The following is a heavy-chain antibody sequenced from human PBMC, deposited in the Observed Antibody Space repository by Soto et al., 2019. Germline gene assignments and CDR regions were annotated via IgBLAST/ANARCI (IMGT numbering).Heavy chain of an antibody. V-gene: IGHV3-21*02. CDR3: VRGNYDFWSGYYYFNL. CDR1: GFSFNTQS. CDR2: ISDSSSYI. D-gene: IGHD3-3*01. J-gene: IGHJ2*01. Sequence: EVQLVESGGGLVKPGGSLRLSCAASGFSFNTQSMNWVRQAPGKGLEWVSSISDSSSYIYYADSVRGRFTISRDNAKNSLHLQMNSLRAEDTAVYFCVRGNYDFWSGYYYFNLWGRGTLVIVSS.